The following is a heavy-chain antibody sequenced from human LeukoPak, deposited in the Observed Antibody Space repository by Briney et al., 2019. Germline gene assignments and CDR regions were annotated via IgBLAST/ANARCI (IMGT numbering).Heavy chain of an antibody. CDR2: MSYDGSNK. J-gene: IGHJ5*02. V-gene: IGHV3-30*03. CDR3: MRGATDTTRWFDP. Sequence: PGGSLRLSCAASGFTFSSFGMHWVRQAPGKGLEWVAVMSYDGSNKYYADSVKGRFTISRDNSKNSLYLQMNGLRAEDTAAYYCMRGATDTTRWFDPWGQGTLVTVSS. D-gene: IGHD1-7*01. CDR1: GFTFSSFG.